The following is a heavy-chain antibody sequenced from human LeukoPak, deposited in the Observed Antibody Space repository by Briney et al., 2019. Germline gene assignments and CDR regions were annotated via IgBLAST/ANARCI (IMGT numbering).Heavy chain of an antibody. D-gene: IGHD1-26*01. CDR3: ARPPALGWELQENDY. CDR2: ISYDGSNK. CDR1: GFTFSSYA. V-gene: IGHV3-30-3*01. J-gene: IGHJ4*02. Sequence: GGSLRLSCAASGFTFSSYAMHWVRQAPGKGLEWVAVISYDGSNKYYADSVKGRFTISRDNSKNTLYLQMNSLRAEDTAVYYCARPPALGWELQENDYWGQGTLVTVSS.